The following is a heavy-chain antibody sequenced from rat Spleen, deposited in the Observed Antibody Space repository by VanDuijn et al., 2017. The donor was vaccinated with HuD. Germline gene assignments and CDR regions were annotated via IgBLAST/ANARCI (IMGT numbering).Heavy chain of an antibody. Sequence: EVQLVESGGGLVQPGRSLKLSCAASGLSFSNYGMHWIRQAPTKGLEWVASISPSGGSTYYRDSVKGRFTISRDNAKSTLYLQMDSLRSEDTATYYCTTDQPRYYSSFAYWGQGTLVTVSS. CDR3: TTDQPRYYSSFAY. V-gene: IGHV5-19*01. CDR2: ISPSGGST. J-gene: IGHJ3*01. CDR1: GLSFSNYG. D-gene: IGHD1-2*01.